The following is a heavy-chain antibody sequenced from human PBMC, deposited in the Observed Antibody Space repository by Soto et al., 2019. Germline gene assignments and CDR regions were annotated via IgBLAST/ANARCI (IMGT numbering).Heavy chain of an antibody. V-gene: IGHV3-30-3*01. Sequence: LRLSCAASGFTFSSYAMHWVRPAPGKGLEWVAVISYEGSNKYYADSVKGRFTISRDNSKNTLYLQMNSLRAEDTAVYYCARARSGWYCFDYWGQGTLVTVSS. D-gene: IGHD6-19*01. CDR2: ISYEGSNK. CDR1: GFTFSSYA. J-gene: IGHJ4*02. CDR3: ARARSGWYCFDY.